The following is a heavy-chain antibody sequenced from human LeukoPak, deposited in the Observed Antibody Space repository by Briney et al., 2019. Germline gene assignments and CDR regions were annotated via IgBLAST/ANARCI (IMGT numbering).Heavy chain of an antibody. CDR1: GGSISSSSYY. J-gene: IGHJ4*02. V-gene: IGHV4-39*01. CDR2: IYYSGST. D-gene: IGHD6-19*01. Sequence: SETLSLTCTVSGGSISSSSYYWGWIRQPPGKGLEWIGSIYYSGSTYYNPSLQSRVTISVDTSKNQFSLKLSSVTAADTAVYYCARHGYSSGRIDYWGQGTLVTVSS. CDR3: ARHGYSSGRIDY.